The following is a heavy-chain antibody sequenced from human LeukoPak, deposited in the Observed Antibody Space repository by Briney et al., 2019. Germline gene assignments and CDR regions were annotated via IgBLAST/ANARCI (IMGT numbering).Heavy chain of an antibody. CDR1: GYTFTSYG. CDR3: ARGGYFDSSGYCAY. D-gene: IGHD3-22*01. CDR2: INPGNGKT. Sequence: ASVKVSCKASGYTFTSYGISWVRQAPGQRPEWMGWINPGNGKTKILQKVQGRVTITRDTSANTAYLEVKRLRSEDTAVYFCARGGYFDSSGYCAYWGRGTLVAVSS. V-gene: IGHV1-3*01. J-gene: IGHJ4*02.